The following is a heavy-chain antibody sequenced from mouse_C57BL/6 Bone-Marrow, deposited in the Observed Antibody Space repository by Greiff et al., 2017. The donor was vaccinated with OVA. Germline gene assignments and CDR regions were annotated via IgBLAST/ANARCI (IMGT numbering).Heavy chain of an antibody. CDR2: IYPGSGST. J-gene: IGHJ3*01. CDR1: GYTFTSYW. CDR3: ARERAAQAIAY. V-gene: IGHV1-55*01. D-gene: IGHD3-2*02. Sequence: QVQLKQSGAELVKPGASVKMSCKASGYTFTSYWITWVKQRPGQGLEWIGDIYPGSGSTNYNEKFKSKATLTVDTSSSTAYMQLSSLTSEDSAVYYCARERAAQAIAYWGQGTLVTVSA.